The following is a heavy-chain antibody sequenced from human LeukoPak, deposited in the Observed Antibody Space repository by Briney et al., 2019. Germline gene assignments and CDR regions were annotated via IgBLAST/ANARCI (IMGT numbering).Heavy chain of an antibody. CDR3: ARGTRFLEWLLFN. CDR1: GYTFNNYG. CDR2: ISAYNGNT. J-gene: IGHJ4*02. V-gene: IGHV1-18*01. D-gene: IGHD3-3*01. Sequence: ASVKVSCKASGYTFNNYGISWVRQAPGQGLEWMGRISAYNGNTNYAQKVQGRVTMTTDTSTSTAYMELRSLRSDDTAVYYCARGTRFLEWLLFNWGQGTLVTVSS.